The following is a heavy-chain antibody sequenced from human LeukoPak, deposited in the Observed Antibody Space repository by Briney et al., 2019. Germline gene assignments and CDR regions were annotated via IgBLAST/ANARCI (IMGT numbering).Heavy chain of an antibody. J-gene: IGHJ4*02. CDR3: AREEIVDHYFDY. CDR2: ISNGGST. D-gene: IGHD3-22*01. CDR1: GGSISSGGYY. V-gene: IGHV4-31*03. Sequence: PSQTLSVTCTVSGGSISSGGYYWSWIRQHPGKGLEWIGYISNGGSTYDNPSLKSRVTISVDTSKNQFSLKLSSVTAADTAVYYCAREEIVDHYFDYWGQGTLVTVSS.